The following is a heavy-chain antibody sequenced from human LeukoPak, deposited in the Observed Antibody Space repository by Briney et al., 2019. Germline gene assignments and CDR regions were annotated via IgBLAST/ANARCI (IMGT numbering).Heavy chain of an antibody. CDR2: INPNSGGT. V-gene: IGHV1-2*02. CDR3: AREYCSSTSCYGAVDY. J-gene: IGHJ4*02. CDR1: GYSFTAYY. D-gene: IGHD2-2*01. Sequence: ASVKVSCKASGYSFTAYYMHWVRQAPGQGLEWMGWINPNSGGTNYAQKFQGRVTMTRDTSITTAYMEMSRLRSDDTALYYCAREYCSSTSCYGAVDYWGQGTLVTVSS.